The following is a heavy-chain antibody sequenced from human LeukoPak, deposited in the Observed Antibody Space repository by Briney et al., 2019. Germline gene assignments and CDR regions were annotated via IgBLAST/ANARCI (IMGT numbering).Heavy chain of an antibody. J-gene: IGHJ4*02. V-gene: IGHV1-69*13. D-gene: IGHD6-19*01. Sequence: SVKVSCKASGYTFTSYYMHWVRQAPGQGLEWMGGIIPIFGTANYAQKFQGRVTITADESTSTAYMELSSLRSEDTAVYYCARAAVAGTLEVDYWGQGTLVTVSS. CDR1: GYTFTSYY. CDR3: ARAAVAGTLEVDY. CDR2: IIPIFGTA.